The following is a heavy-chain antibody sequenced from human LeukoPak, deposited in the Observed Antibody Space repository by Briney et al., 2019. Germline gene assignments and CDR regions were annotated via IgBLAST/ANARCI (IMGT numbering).Heavy chain of an antibody. CDR1: GYTFTSYD. J-gene: IGHJ4*02. D-gene: IGHD3-10*01. CDR3: ARGLRRRGSYSKPYYLDY. V-gene: IGHV1-8*01. Sequence: GASVKVSCKASGYTFTSYDINWVRQATGQGLEWMGWMNPNSGNTGYAQKFQGRVTMTRNTSISTAYMELSSLRSEDTAVYYCARGLRRRGSYSKPYYLDYWGQGTLVTVSS. CDR2: MNPNSGNT.